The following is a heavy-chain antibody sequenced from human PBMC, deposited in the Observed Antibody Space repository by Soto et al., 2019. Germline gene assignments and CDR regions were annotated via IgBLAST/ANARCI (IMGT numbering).Heavy chain of an antibody. V-gene: IGHV3-23*01. D-gene: IGHD2-21*01. CDR1: GLAFSIYA. CDR2: VSGTGGKT. Sequence: EVQLSESGGGLAQPGGSLRLSCAASGLAFSIYAMTWVRQAPGKGLEWVATVSGTGGKTYYADSVQGRFTISRDNSKNTLHLQMNSLRADDTALYYCAKARDRDYGGNSPPFDYWGQGTLVTVSS. J-gene: IGHJ4*02. CDR3: AKARDRDYGGNSPPFDY.